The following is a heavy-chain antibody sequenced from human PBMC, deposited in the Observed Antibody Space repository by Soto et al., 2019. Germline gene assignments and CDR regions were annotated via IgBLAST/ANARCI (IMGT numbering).Heavy chain of an antibody. V-gene: IGHV3-30*03. CDR3: ARSLTDFDY. D-gene: IGHD3-9*01. CDR1: GFTFSSYG. Sequence: QVQLVESGGGVVQPGRSLRLSCAASGFTFSSYGMHWVRQAPGKGLEWVAVISYDGSNKYYADSVKGRFTISRDYSKNTLYLQMNSLRAEDTAVYYCARSLTDFDYWGQGTLVTVSS. J-gene: IGHJ4*02. CDR2: ISYDGSNK.